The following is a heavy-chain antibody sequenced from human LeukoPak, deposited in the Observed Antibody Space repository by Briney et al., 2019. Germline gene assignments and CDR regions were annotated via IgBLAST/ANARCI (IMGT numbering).Heavy chain of an antibody. V-gene: IGHV4-59*01. D-gene: IGHD6-19*01. J-gene: IGHJ4*02. Sequence: PSETLSLTCTVSGGSISSYYWSWIRQPPGKGLEWIGYIYYSGSTNYNPSLKSRVTISVDTSKNQFSLKLSSVTAADTAVYYCAREQWLGSMTYYFDYWGQGTLVTVSS. CDR2: IYYSGST. CDR3: AREQWLGSMTYYFDY. CDR1: GGSISSYY.